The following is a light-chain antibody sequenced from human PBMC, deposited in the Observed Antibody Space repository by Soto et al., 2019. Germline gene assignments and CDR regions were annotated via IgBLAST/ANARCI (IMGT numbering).Light chain of an antibody. V-gene: IGKV3-20*01. CDR3: QQYGSSPT. Sequence: EIVLTQSPATLSLSPGERATLSCRASQSVSIYLAWYQQKPGQAPRLVIYDVSKRATGIPARFSGSGSGTDFTLTISRLEPEDFAVYYCQQYGSSPTFGGGTKVDIK. CDR1: QSVSIY. CDR2: DVS. J-gene: IGKJ4*01.